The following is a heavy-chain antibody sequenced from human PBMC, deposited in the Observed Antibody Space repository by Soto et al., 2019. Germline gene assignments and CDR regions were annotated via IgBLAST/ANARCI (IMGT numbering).Heavy chain of an antibody. CDR3: AKDGAPDVEMATIFFDY. CDR1: GYSFTSYG. D-gene: IGHD5-12*01. CDR2: INTFNGNT. Sequence: ASVNVSCKASGYSFTSYGVTWVRQAPGQGLEWTGWINTFNGNTNYAQNLQGRVSMTTDTSTSTVYMDLRSLRSDDTAVYYCAKDGAPDVEMATIFFDYWGQGTLVTVSS. J-gene: IGHJ4*02. V-gene: IGHV1-18*01.